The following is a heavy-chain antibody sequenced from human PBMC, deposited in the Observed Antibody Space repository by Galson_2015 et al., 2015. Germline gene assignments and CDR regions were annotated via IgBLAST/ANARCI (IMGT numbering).Heavy chain of an antibody. Sequence: SLRLSCAASGFTFSSYWMSWVRQAPGKGLEWVANIKQDGSEKYYVDSVKGRFTISRGNAMNSLYLQMNSLRAEDTAVYYCARDSSGWYQGWFDPWGQGTLVTVSS. D-gene: IGHD6-19*01. CDR1: GFTFSSYW. CDR3: ARDSSGWYQGWFDP. J-gene: IGHJ5*02. CDR2: IKQDGSEK. V-gene: IGHV3-7*01.